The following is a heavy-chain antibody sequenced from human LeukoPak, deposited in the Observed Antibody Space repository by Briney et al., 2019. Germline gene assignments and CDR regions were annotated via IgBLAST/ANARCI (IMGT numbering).Heavy chain of an antibody. J-gene: IGHJ3*02. CDR1: GASISSYY. CDR3: ARRLRIEGGSRRGDALDM. V-gene: IGHV4-59*08. Sequence: PSETLSLTCTVSGASISSYYWSWIRQPPGKGLEWIGYIYNSGSTNYNPSLKSRVTISADTSKKQFSLRVSSVTAADTAVYYCARRLRIEGGSRRGDALDMWGQGTMVTVSS. D-gene: IGHD1-26*01. CDR2: IYNSGST.